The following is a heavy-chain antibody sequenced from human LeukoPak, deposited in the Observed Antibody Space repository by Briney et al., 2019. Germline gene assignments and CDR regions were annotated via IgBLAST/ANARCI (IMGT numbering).Heavy chain of an antibody. CDR2: INHSGNT. V-gene: IGHV4-34*01. Sequence: SETLSLTCAVYGGSFSGFSWSWIRQPPGKGLEWIGEINHSGNTDYNPSLKSRVTISVDTSKNQFSLKLSSLTAADTAVYYCARLLPRRISSIAVAGNLGYFDSRGQGTLVTVSS. CDR3: ARLLPRRISSIAVAGNLGYFDS. J-gene: IGHJ4*02. D-gene: IGHD6-19*01. CDR1: GGSFSGFS.